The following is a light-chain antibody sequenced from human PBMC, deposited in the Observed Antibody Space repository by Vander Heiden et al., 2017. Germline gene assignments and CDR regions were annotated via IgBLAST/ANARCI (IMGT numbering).Light chain of an antibody. CDR1: SGHSHYA. CDR2: VNRDGSH. V-gene: IGLV4-69*01. Sequence: QLALPQSPSASASLGPSVQRTCTLSSGHSHYAMGWHQQRPQQGPRYLMKVNRDGSHNRGDGIPDRFSGSTSGADRYHTISSRQSEDEADYYCQTWGSGIRVFGGGTKLTVL. J-gene: IGLJ3*02. CDR3: QTWGSGIRV.